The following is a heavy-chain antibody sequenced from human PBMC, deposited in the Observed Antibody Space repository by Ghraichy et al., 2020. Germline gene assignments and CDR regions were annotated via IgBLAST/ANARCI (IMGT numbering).Heavy chain of an antibody. D-gene: IGHD4-23*01. CDR2: IYQSGST. Sequence: SQTLSLTCSVSGDSISTTAYYWGWIRQSPGQGLEWIGCIYQSGSTYYNPSLKSRLTISVDTSNNQFSLTLSSVTAADTAVYYCGRRLRWNWYFDLWGRGALVTVSS. J-gene: IGHJ2*01. CDR3: GRRLRWNWYFDL. V-gene: IGHV4-39*01. CDR1: GDSISTTAYY.